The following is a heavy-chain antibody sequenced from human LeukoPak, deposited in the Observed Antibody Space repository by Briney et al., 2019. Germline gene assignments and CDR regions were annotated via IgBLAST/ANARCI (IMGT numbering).Heavy chain of an antibody. V-gene: IGHV1-18*01. CDR1: GYIFTSYG. D-gene: IGHD3-9*01. J-gene: IGHJ5*02. CDR2: ISTYNGNT. CDR3: ASGSFEYWFDP. Sequence: ASVKVSCKASGYIFTSYGISWVRQAPGQGLEWMGWISTYNGNTNHAQKFQGRVTMTTDTSTSTAYTELSSLRSEDTAVYYCASGSFEYWFDPWGQGTLVTVSS.